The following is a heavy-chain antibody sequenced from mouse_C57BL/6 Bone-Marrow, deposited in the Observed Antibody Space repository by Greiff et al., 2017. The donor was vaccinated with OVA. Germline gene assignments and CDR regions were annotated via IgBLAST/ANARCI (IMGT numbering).Heavy chain of an antibody. V-gene: IGHV1-52*01. J-gene: IGHJ2*01. CDR1: GYTFTSYW. D-gene: IGHD1-1*02. CDR3: ARRHYSYFDY. CDR2: IDPSDSET. Sequence: VQLQQSGAELVRPGSSVKLSCKASGYTFTSYWMHWVKQRPIQGLEWIGNIDPSDSETHYNQKFKDKATLTVDKSSSTAYMQLSSLTSEDSAVYYCARRHYSYFDYWGQGTTLTVSS.